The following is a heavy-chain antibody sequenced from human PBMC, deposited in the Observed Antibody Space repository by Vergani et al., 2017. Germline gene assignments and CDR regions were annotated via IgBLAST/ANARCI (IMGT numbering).Heavy chain of an antibody. V-gene: IGHV3-30*02. Sequence: QVQLVESGGGVVQPGGSLRLSCAASGFTFSSYVLHWVRQAPGKGLEWVSFIRYDGSNKYYADSVKGRFTISRDNSKSTLYLQVNSLRAEDTAVYYCAKELLRSSKLWWSSPTDYYYGMDVWGQGTTVTVSS. J-gene: IGHJ6*02. CDR3: AKELLRSSKLWWSSPTDYYYGMDV. CDR2: IRYDGSNK. D-gene: IGHD2-21*01. CDR1: GFTFSSYV.